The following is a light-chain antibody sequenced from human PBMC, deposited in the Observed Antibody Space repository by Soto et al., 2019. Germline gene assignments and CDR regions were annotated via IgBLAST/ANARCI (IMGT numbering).Light chain of an antibody. CDR2: DVS. CDR3: SSYTSSSTSYV. V-gene: IGLV2-14*01. J-gene: IGLJ1*01. Sequence: QSALAQPASGSGSPGQSITISCTGTSSDVGGYSYVSWYQQHPGKAPKLMIYDVSNRPSGVSNRFSGSKSGNTASLTISGLQAEXEADYCCSSYTSSSTSYVFGTGTKVTVL. CDR1: SSDVGGYSY.